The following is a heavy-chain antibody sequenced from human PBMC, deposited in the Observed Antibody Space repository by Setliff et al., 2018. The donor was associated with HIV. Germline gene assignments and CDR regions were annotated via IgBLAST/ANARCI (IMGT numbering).Heavy chain of an antibody. CDR2: IYHSGST. CDR1: GYSIRSGYY. V-gene: IGHV4-38-2*01. D-gene: IGHD3-3*01. CDR3: ARRHGFWSGSNSNWYFDL. J-gene: IGHJ2*01. Sequence: SETLSLTCAVSGYSIRSGYYWGWIRQPPGKGLEWIGSIYHSGSTYYNPSLKSRVTISVDTSKNQFSLKLSSVTAADTAVYYCARRHGFWSGSNSNWYFDLWGRGALVTVSS.